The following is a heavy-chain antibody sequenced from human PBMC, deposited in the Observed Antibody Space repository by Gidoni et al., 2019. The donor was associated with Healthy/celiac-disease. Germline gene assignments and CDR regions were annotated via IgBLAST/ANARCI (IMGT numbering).Heavy chain of an antibody. CDR1: GGSFSGYY. J-gene: IGHJ4*02. D-gene: IGHD6-13*01. CDR2: INHSGST. Sequence: VQLQQWGAGLLKPSETLSLTCAVYGGSFSGYYWSWIRQPPGKGLEWIGEINHSGSTNYNPSLKSRVTISVDTSKNQFSLKLSSVTAADTAVYYCARGRETAAGRCYFDYWGQGTLVTVSS. V-gene: IGHV4-34*01. CDR3: ARGRETAAGRCYFDY.